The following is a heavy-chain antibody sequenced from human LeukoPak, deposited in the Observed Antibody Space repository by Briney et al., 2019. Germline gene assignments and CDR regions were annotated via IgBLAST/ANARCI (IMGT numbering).Heavy chain of an antibody. CDR1: GYSFSGYY. V-gene: IGHV1-2*02. Sequence: GSVKVSCKASGYSFSGYYINWVRQAPGQGLEWMGWIKPNGGGTNYPQKFRGRITMTRDTSISTVYMELKSLTSDDTAVYYCARGDEWELAVDFWGQGTLITVSS. J-gene: IGHJ4*02. CDR2: IKPNGGGT. D-gene: IGHD1-26*01. CDR3: ARGDEWELAVDF.